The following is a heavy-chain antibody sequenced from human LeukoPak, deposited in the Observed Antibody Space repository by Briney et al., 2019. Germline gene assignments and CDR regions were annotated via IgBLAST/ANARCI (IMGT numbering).Heavy chain of an antibody. J-gene: IGHJ4*02. CDR3: ARTPRPPWAPSDY. CDR1: GFTFSSYS. D-gene: IGHD3-16*01. Sequence: GGSLRLSCAASGFTFSSYSMNWVRQAPGKGLEWVSSISSSSYIYYADSVKGRFTVSRDNAKNSLYLQMNSLRAEDTAVYYCARTPRPPWAPSDYWGQGTLVTVSS. V-gene: IGHV3-21*01. CDR2: ISSSSYI.